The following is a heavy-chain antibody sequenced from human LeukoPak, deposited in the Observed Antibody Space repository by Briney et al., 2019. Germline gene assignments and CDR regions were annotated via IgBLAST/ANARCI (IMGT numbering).Heavy chain of an antibody. V-gene: IGHV2-26*01. J-gene: IGHJ4*02. CDR1: GFSLSNARMG. CDR2: IFSNDEK. D-gene: IGHD3-3*01. Sequence: FGPTLVNPTETLTLTCTVSGFSLSNARMGVSWIRQPPGKALEWLAHIFSNDEKSYSTSLKSRLTISKDTSKSQVVLTMTNMDPVDTATYYCARGYYDFWSGRRNFDYWGQGTLVTVSS. CDR3: ARGYYDFWSGRRNFDY.